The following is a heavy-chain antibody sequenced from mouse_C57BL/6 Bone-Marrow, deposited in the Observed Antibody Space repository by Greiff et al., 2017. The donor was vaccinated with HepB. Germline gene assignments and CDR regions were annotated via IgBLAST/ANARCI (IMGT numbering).Heavy chain of an antibody. CDR2: INPNNGGT. CDR3: ARTPYYGSSYCAMDY. D-gene: IGHD1-1*01. CDR1: GYTFTDYY. V-gene: IGHV1-26*01. Sequence: EVQLQQSGPELVKPGASVKISCKASGYTFTDYYMNWVKQSHGKSLEWIGDINPNNGGTSYNQKFKGKATLTVDKSSSTAYMELRSLTSEDSAVYYCARTPYYGSSYCAMDYWGQGTSVTVSS. J-gene: IGHJ4*01.